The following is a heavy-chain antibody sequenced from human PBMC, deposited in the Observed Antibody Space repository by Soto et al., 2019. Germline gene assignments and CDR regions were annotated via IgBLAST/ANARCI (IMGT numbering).Heavy chain of an antibody. Sequence: QVQLVQSGAEVKKPGASVKVSCKASGYTFSSYGISWVRQAPGQGLEWMGWISAYNGNTNYAQKLQGRGTMTTDTSTSRAYMELGSLRSDDTAVYYCASDLVGMTTVHYGEGLDPWRKGTLVTVSS. J-gene: IGHJ5*02. CDR2: ISAYNGNT. CDR3: ASDLVGMTTVHYGEGLDP. D-gene: IGHD4-17*01. CDR1: GYTFSSYG. V-gene: IGHV1-18*01.